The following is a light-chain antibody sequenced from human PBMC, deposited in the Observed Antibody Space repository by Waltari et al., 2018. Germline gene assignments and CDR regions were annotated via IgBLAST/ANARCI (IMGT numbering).Light chain of an antibody. CDR3: QTGGHGTWV. V-gene: IGLV4-69*01. J-gene: IGLJ3*02. Sequence: QLVLTQSPSASASLGASVKLTCTLSSGHSSNVIACLQQQPKKGPRYLMKVNSDGSHNKGDGIPARFSGSSSGAERYLTISSLQSEDEADYYCQTGGHGTWVFGGGTKLTVL. CDR1: SGHSSNV. CDR2: VNSDGSH.